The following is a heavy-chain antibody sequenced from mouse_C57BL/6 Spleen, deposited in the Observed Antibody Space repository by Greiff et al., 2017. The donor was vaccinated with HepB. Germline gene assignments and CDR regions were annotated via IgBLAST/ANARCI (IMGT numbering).Heavy chain of an antibody. D-gene: IGHD1-1*01. V-gene: IGHV1-22*01. J-gene: IGHJ2*01. CDR2: INPNNGGT. CDR3: ARWTINGPPYYFDY. CDR1: GYTFTDYN. Sequence: EVQLQQSGPELVKPGASVKMSCKASGYTFTDYNMHWVKQSHGKSLEWIGYINPNNGGTSYNQKFKGKATLTVNKSSSTAYIELRSLTSEESAVYYCARWTINGPPYYFDYWGQGTTLTVSS.